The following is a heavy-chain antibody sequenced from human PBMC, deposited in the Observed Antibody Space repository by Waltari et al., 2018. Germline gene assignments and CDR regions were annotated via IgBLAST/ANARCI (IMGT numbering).Heavy chain of an antibody. V-gene: IGHV4-34*01. J-gene: IGHJ6*02. CDR2: INHSRST. D-gene: IGHD2-2*01. CDR3: ARGQLLDYYYYGMDV. Sequence: QVQLQQWGAGLLKPSETLSLTCAVYGGSFSGYSWRWIRQPPGKGLEWIGEINHSRSTNYNPSLKSRVTISVDTSKNQFSLKLSSVTAADTAVYYCARGQLLDYYYYGMDVWGQGTTVTVSS. CDR1: GGSFSGYS.